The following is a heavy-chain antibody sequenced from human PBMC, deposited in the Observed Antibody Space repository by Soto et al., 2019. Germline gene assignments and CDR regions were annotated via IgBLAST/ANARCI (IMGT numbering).Heavy chain of an antibody. Sequence: PSETLSLTCAVSGGSISSSNWWSWVRQPPGKGLEWIGEIYHSGSTNYNPSLKSRVTISVDKSKNQFSLKLSSVTAADTAVYYCARGDSSSWYGYYYYGMDVWGQGTTVTVSS. CDR3: ARGDSSSWYGYYYYGMDV. CDR1: GGSISSSNW. J-gene: IGHJ6*02. V-gene: IGHV4-4*02. D-gene: IGHD6-13*01. CDR2: IYHSGST.